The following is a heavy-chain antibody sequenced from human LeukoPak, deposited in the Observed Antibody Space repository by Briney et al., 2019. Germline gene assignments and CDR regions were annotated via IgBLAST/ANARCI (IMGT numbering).Heavy chain of an antibody. CDR2: IYYSGST. J-gene: IGHJ4*02. Sequence: SETLSLTCTVSGGSISSYYWSWIRQPPGKGLEWIGYIYYSGSTNYNPSLKSRVTISVDTSKNKFSLKLSSVTAADTAVYYCARDSHGVVDYWGQGTLVTVSS. CDR1: GGSISSYY. D-gene: IGHD4-17*01. CDR3: ARDSHGVVDY. V-gene: IGHV4-59*01.